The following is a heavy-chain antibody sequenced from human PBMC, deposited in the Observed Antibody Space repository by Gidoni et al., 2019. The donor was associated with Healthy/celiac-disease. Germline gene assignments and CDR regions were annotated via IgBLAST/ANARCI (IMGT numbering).Heavy chain of an antibody. V-gene: IGHV3-30-3*01. Sequence: QVQLVETGGGVVQPGRSMSLSCAASGFTFSRYAMPWVRQAPGKGLEWVAVISYDGSNKYYADSVKGRFTISRDNSKNTLYLQMNSLRAEDTAVYYCARALSGAAAGTVWFDPWGQGTLVTVSS. CDR1: GFTFSRYA. J-gene: IGHJ5*02. CDR2: ISYDGSNK. D-gene: IGHD6-13*01. CDR3: ARALSGAAAGTVWFDP.